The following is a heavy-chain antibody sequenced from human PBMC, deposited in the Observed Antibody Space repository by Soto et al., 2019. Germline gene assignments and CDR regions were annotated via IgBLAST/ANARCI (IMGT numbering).Heavy chain of an antibody. CDR2: IWYDGSNK. CDR1: GFTFSSYG. J-gene: IGHJ4*02. CDR3: ARDSPQVVITLYYFDY. V-gene: IGHV3-33*01. Sequence: GGSLRLSCAASGFTFSSYGMHWVRQAPGKGLEWVAVIWYDGSNKYYADSVKGRFTISRDNSKNTLYLQMNSLRAEDTAVYYCARDSPQVVITLYYFDYWGQGTLVTVSS. D-gene: IGHD3-22*01.